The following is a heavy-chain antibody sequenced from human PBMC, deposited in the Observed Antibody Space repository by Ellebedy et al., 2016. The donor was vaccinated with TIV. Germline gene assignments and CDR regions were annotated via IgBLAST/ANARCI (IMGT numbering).Heavy chain of an antibody. J-gene: IGHJ4*02. Sequence: GESLKISXAASGFTFSDYYMSWIRQAPGKGLEWVSYISSSGSTIYYADSVKGRFTISRDNAKNSLYLQMNSLRAEDTAVYYCARDSGSGSYQFDYWGQGTLVTVSS. CDR2: ISSSGSTI. D-gene: IGHD1-26*01. V-gene: IGHV3-11*01. CDR1: GFTFSDYY. CDR3: ARDSGSGSYQFDY.